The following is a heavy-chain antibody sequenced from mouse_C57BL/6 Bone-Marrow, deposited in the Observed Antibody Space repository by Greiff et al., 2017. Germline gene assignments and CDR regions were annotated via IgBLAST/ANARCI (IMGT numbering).Heavy chain of an antibody. V-gene: IGHV5-6*01. CDR2: ISSGGSYT. D-gene: IGHD1-1*01. Sequence: EVQGVESGGDLVKPGGSLKLSCAASGFTFSSYGMSWVRQTPDKRLEWVATISSGGSYTYYPDSVKGRFTISRDNAKNTLYLQMSSLKSEDTAMYYCARLRLLRFAYWGQGTLVTVSA. CDR1: GFTFSSYG. J-gene: IGHJ3*01. CDR3: ARLRLLRFAY.